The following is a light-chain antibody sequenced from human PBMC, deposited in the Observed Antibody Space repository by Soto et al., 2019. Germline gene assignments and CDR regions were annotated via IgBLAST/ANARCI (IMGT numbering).Light chain of an antibody. V-gene: IGKV1-8*01. CDR2: AAS. CDR1: QGISSY. CDR3: QQYYSYPFT. Sequence: AIRMTQSPSPFSASTGDRVTITCRASQGISSYLAWYQQKQRKDPKLLIYAASTLQSRVPSRFSGSGSGTDFTLTISCLQSEDFATYYCQQYYSYPFTFGHGTKVDIK. J-gene: IGKJ3*01.